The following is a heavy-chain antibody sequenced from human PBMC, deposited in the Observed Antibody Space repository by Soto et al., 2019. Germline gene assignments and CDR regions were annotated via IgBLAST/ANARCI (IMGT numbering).Heavy chain of an antibody. Sequence: EVQLLESGGGLVQPGGSLRLSCAASGFTFSSYAMSWVRQAPGKGLEWVSAISGSGGSTYYAGSVKGRFTISRDNSKNTLYLQMNSLRAEDTAVYYCAKSNPNYGDYEGWFDPWGQGTLVTVSS. J-gene: IGHJ5*02. CDR3: AKSNPNYGDYEGWFDP. CDR2: ISGSGGST. CDR1: GFTFSSYA. V-gene: IGHV3-23*01. D-gene: IGHD4-17*01.